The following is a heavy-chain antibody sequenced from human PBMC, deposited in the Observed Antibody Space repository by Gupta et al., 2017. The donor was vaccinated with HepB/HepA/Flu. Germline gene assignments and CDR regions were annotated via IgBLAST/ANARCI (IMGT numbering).Heavy chain of an antibody. CDR3: AKSPPSIFGALGYYYGMDV. V-gene: IGHV3-23*01. CDR2: ISTSGGST. CDR1: GFTFSSYA. J-gene: IGHJ6*02. D-gene: IGHD3-3*01. Sequence: EVQLLESGGGLVQPGGSLRLSCAASGFTFSSYAMSWVRQAPGKGLEWVSSISTSGGSTYYADSVKGRFTISRDNSKKTLYLQMNSLRAEDTAVYYCAKSPPSIFGALGYYYGMDVWGQGTTVTVSS.